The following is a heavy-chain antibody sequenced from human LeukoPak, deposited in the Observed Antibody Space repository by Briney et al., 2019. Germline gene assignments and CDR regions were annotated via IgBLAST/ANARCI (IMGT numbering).Heavy chain of an antibody. CDR3: ARLGDGGYDHKTLDY. V-gene: IGHV3-7*01. J-gene: IGHJ4*02. D-gene: IGHD5-12*01. CDR1: GFTFSSYW. Sequence: GGSLRLSCAASGFTFSSYWMSWVRQAPGKGLEWVANIKQDGSEKYYVGSVKGRFTISRDNAKNSLYLQMNSLRAEDTAVYYCARLGDGGYDHKTLDYWGQETLVTVSS. CDR2: IKQDGSEK.